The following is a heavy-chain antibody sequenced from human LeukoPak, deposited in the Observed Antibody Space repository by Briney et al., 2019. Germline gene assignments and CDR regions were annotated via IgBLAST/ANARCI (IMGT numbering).Heavy chain of an antibody. V-gene: IGHV4-30-2*01. D-gene: IGHD3-3*01. Sequence: NSSQTLSLTCAVSGGSISSGGYSWSWIRQPPGKGLEWIGYIYHSGSTYYNPSLKSRVTISVDRSKNQFSLKLSSVTAADTAVYYCARGSYHDFWSGHGGYFDYWGQGTLVTVSS. J-gene: IGHJ4*02. CDR1: GGSISSGGYS. CDR3: ARGSYHDFWSGHGGYFDY. CDR2: IYHSGST.